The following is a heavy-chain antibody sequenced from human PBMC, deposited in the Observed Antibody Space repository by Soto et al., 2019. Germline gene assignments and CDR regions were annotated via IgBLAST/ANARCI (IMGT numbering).Heavy chain of an antibody. CDR1: GFTFSNYA. J-gene: IGHJ4*02. Sequence: EVRLVESGGGLVQTGGSLRLSCAASGFTFSNYAMTWVLQAPGKGLECVSGLNGSGGSTSSADSVKGRFTISRDHSKNTLYLQMNSLRDGDTAGYYCARGFSGGKGPRLDDCGQGTLVNVSS. D-gene: IGHD6-25*01. V-gene: IGHV3-23*04. CDR3: ARGFSGGKGPRLDD. CDR2: LNGSGGST.